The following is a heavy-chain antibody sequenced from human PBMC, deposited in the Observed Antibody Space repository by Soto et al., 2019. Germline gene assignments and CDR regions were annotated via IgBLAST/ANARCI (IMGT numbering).Heavy chain of an antibody. CDR1: GGSISSGGYY. CDR2: IYYSGST. Sequence: PSETLSLTCTVSGGSISSGGYYWSWIRQHPGKGLEWIGYIYYSGSTYYNPSLKSRVTISVDTSKNQFSLKLSSVTAADTAVYYCARRAAAGDFDYWGQGTLVTVSS. CDR3: ARRAAAGDFDY. V-gene: IGHV4-31*03. D-gene: IGHD6-13*01. J-gene: IGHJ4*02.